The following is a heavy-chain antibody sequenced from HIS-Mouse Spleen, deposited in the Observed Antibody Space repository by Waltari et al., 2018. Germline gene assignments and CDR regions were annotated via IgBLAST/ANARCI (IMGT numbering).Heavy chain of an antibody. CDR2: IYYSGST. D-gene: IGHD6-13*01. J-gene: IGHJ2*01. CDR1: GGSISSSSYY. CDR3: AREIPYSSSWYDWYFDL. V-gene: IGHV4-39*07. Sequence: QLQLQESGTGLVKPSETLSLTCTVSGGSISSSSYYWGWIRQPPGKGLEWIGSIYYSGSTYYHPSLKSRVTISVDTSKNQFSLKLSSVTAADTAVYYCAREIPYSSSWYDWYFDLWGRGTLVTVSS.